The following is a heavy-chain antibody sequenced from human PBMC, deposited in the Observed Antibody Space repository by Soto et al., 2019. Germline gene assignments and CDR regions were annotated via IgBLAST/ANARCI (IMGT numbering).Heavy chain of an antibody. CDR3: ARDHRYNWNDEGWFDP. V-gene: IGHV1-8*01. Sequence: QVQLVQSGAEVKKPGAAVKVSCKASGYMFSTYDINWVRQAPGQGLEWMGWLNPNSGNTGYAQKFQGRVTMTRNTSINTADMELSSLGSDDTAGYYCARDHRYNWNDEGWFDPWGQGTLVTVSS. CDR1: GYMFSTYD. D-gene: IGHD1-20*01. J-gene: IGHJ5*02. CDR2: LNPNSGNT.